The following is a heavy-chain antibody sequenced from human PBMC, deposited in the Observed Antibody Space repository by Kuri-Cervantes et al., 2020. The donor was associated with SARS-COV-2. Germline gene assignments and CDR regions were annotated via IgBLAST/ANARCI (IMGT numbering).Heavy chain of an antibody. Sequence: ASVKVSCKTSGYTFTRYHIHWVRRARGQGLEWLGVINPDGGGTSYAPTFKGRVTMTSDTSTSTVYMELSSLKPDDTAIYYCARDRGSGSCYDYWGQGTLVTVSS. J-gene: IGHJ4*02. D-gene: IGHD3-10*01. CDR3: ARDRGSGSCYDY. CDR1: GYTFTRYH. V-gene: IGHV1-46*01. CDR2: INPDGGGT.